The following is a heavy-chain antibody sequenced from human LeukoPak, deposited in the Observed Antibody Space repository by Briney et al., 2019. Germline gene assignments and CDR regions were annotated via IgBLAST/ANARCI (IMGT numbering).Heavy chain of an antibody. J-gene: IGHJ4*02. D-gene: IGHD3-10*01. CDR2: INHSGST. V-gene: IGHV4-34*01. CDR1: GGSFSGYY. CDR3: ASGGVTMVRGRGTFDY. Sequence: SETLSLACAVYGGSFSGYYWSWIRQPPGKGLEWIGEINHSGSTNYNPSLKSRVTISVDTSKNQFSLKLSSVTAADTAVYYCASGGVTMVRGRGTFDYWGQGTLVTVSS.